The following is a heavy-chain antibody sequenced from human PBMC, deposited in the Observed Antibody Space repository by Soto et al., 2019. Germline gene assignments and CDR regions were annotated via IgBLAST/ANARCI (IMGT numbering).Heavy chain of an antibody. CDR2: IYSGGST. CDR1: GFTVSSNY. CDR3: ARDAVGPDYDSPSEAEGPYGMNV. J-gene: IGHJ6*02. D-gene: IGHD3-3*01. Sequence: PGGSLRLSCAASGFTVSSNYMSWVRQAPGKGLEWVSVIYSGGSTYYADSVKGRFTISRDNSKNTLYLQMNSLRAEDTAVYYCARDAVGPDYDSPSEAEGPYGMNVWGQGTTVTVSS. V-gene: IGHV3-53*01.